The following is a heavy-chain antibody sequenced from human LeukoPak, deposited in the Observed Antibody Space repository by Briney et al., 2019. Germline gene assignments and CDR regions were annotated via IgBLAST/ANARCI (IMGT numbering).Heavy chain of an antibody. D-gene: IGHD3-3*01. CDR1: GYTFTGYY. CDR3: ARAPPLRHYDFWSGLSR. Sequence: EASVKVSCKASGYTFTGYYMHWVRQAPGQGLEWMGWINPNSGGTNYAQKFQGRVTMTRDTSISTAYMELSRLRSDDTAVYYCARAPPLRHYDFWSGLSRWGQGTLVTVSS. V-gene: IGHV1-2*02. CDR2: INPNSGGT. J-gene: IGHJ4*02.